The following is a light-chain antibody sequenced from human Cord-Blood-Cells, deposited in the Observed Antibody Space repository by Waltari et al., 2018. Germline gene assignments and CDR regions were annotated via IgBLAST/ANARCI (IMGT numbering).Light chain of an antibody. J-gene: IGKJ3*01. CDR3: QKYNSAPFT. V-gene: IGKV1-27*01. CDR2: AAS. CDR1: QGIDNF. Sequence: DIQMTQSPSSLSASVGDRVTITCRASQGIDNFLAWYQQKPGKVPKILIYAASTLESGVPARFSGSGSGTDFTLTIRSLQAEDVAVYYCQKYNSAPFTFGPGTKVDIK.